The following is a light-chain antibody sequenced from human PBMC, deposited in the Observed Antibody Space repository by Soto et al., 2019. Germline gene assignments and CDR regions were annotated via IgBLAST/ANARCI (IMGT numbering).Light chain of an antibody. J-gene: IGLJ1*01. Sequence: QSALTQPASVSGSPGQSITISCTGTSSDVGGYNYVSWYQQHPGKAPKLVIYEVINRPSGVSNRFSGSRSGNTASLTISGLQAEDEADYYCTSHSSGSTYVFGTGTKVTVL. V-gene: IGLV2-14*01. CDR2: EVI. CDR1: SSDVGGYNY. CDR3: TSHSSGSTYV.